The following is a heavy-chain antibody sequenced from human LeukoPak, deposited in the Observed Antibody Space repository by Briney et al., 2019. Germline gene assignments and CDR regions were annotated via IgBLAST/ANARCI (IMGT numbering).Heavy chain of an antibody. D-gene: IGHD2-15*01. Sequence: GGSLRLSCAASGFTLSSYAMSWVRQAPGKGLEWVSAMSSSDDGRYYAASVRGRFTISRDTSRSTLYLQMNSLRAEDAAVYYCAKAPVTSCRGAFCYPFDYWGQGTLVTVSS. CDR2: MSSSDDGR. CDR1: GFTLSSYA. V-gene: IGHV3-23*01. J-gene: IGHJ4*02. CDR3: AKAPVTSCRGAFCYPFDY.